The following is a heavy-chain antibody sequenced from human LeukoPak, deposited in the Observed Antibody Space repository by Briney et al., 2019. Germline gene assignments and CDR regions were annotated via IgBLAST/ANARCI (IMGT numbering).Heavy chain of an antibody. CDR2: INTGNGNT. CDR1: GCTFTTYA. CDR3: ARAPRSGSYSAFDY. D-gene: IGHD1-26*01. V-gene: IGHV1-3*04. Sequence: GASVKVSCKASGCTFTTYAMHWVRQAPGQRLEWMGWINTGNGNTKYSQRFQGRVTITRDASASTAYMDLSSLRSEDTAVYYCARAPRSGSYSAFDYWGQGTLVTVSS. J-gene: IGHJ4*02.